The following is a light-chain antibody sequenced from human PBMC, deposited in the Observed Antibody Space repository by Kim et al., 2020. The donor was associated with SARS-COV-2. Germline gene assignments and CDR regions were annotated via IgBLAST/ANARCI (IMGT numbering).Light chain of an antibody. CDR2: KAS. J-gene: IGKJ1*01. CDR1: QNINIW. V-gene: IGKV1-5*03. CDR3: QQYASWWT. Sequence: SAPVGDRVTITCRASQNINIWLAWYQQKPGKAPKLLIHKASSLESGVPSRFSGSGSGTEFTLTISSLQPDDFATYHCQQYASWWTFGQGTKVDIK.